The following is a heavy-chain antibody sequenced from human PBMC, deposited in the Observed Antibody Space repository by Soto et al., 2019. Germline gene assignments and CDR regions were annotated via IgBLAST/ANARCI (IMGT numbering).Heavy chain of an antibody. CDR3: TRVGSFFYDGSGSFDY. V-gene: IGHV3-49*04. D-gene: IGHD3-22*01. J-gene: IGHJ4*02. CDR2: IRSKAYGGTT. Sequence: GGSLRLSCTASGFTFGDYAMSWVRQAPGKGLEWVGFIRSKAYGGTTEYAASVKGRFTISRDDSKSIAYLQMNSLKTEDTAVYYCTRVGSFFYDGSGSFDYWGQGTLVTVSS. CDR1: GFTFGDYA.